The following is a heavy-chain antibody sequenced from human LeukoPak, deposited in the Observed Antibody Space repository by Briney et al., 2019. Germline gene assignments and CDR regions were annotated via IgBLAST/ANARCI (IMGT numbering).Heavy chain of an antibody. J-gene: IGHJ3*02. V-gene: IGHV3-53*01. CDR3: ASLGVGDLGLNDAFDI. Sequence: GGSLRLSCAASGFTVSSNYMSWVRQAPGKELEWVSVIYSGGSTYYADSVKGRFTISRDNSKNTLYLQMNSLRAEDTAVYYCASLGVGDLGLNDAFDIWGQGTMVTVSS. CDR2: IYSGGST. D-gene: IGHD3-10*01. CDR1: GFTVSSNY.